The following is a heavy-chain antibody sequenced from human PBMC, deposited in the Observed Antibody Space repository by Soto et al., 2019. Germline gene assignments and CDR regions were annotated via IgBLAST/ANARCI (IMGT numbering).Heavy chain of an antibody. CDR3: ARQLGVLPTSEIYYYSGMDV. J-gene: IGHJ6*02. CDR2: IYPGDSDT. Sequence: GESLKISCKGSGYSVTSYWIGWVREMPGKGLEWMGIIYPGDSDTRYSPSFQGQVTISADKSISTAYMQWSSLKASDTAMYYCARQLGVLPTSEIYYYSGMDVWGQGTTVPVSS. V-gene: IGHV5-51*01. CDR1: GYSVTSYW. D-gene: IGHD3-16*01.